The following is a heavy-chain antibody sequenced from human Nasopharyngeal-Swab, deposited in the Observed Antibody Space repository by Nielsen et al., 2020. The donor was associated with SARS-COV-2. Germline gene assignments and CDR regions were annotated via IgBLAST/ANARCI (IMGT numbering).Heavy chain of an antibody. J-gene: IGHJ4*02. CDR1: GFTFSSYW. D-gene: IGHD6-19*01. Sequence: GESLKISCAASGFTFSSYWMSLVRQAPGKGLEWVANIKQDGSEKYYVDSVKGRFTISRDNAKNSLYLQMNRLRAEDTAVYYCAELSSGWTFDYWGQGTPVTVSS. CDR3: AELSSGWTFDY. CDR2: IKQDGSEK. V-gene: IGHV3-7*01.